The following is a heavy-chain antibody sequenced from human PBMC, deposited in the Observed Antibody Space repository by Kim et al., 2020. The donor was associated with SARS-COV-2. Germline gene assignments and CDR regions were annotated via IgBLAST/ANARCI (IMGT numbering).Heavy chain of an antibody. Sequence: GGSLRLSCAASGFTFSGSAMHWVRQASGKGLEWVGRIKSKADNYASAYAASGRGRVTISRDDSKNTAYLHMNSLKTEDTAMYFCTILGSSIYKFDYWGQG. CDR3: TILGSSIYKFDY. D-gene: IGHD6-13*01. V-gene: IGHV3-73*01. J-gene: IGHJ4*02. CDR1: GFTFSGSA. CDR2: IKSKADNYAS.